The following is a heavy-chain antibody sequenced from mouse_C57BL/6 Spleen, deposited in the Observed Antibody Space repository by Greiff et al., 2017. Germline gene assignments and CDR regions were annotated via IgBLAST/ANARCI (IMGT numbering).Heavy chain of an antibody. CDR3: TRNLEDAMDY. V-gene: IGHV1-5*01. CDR2: IYPGNSDT. Sequence: EVQLQQSGTVLARPGASVTMSCKTSGYTFTDYWMHWVKQRPGQGLEWIGAIYPGNSDTSYNPKFKGKAKLTAVTSSSTAYMALSSLTSEDSAVYYCTRNLEDAMDYWGQGTLGTVAA. CDR1: GYTFTDYW. J-gene: IGHJ4*01.